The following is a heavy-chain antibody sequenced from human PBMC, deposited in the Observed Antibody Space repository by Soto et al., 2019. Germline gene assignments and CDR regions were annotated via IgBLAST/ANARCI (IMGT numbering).Heavy chain of an antibody. CDR1: GGSVSSGGYY. CDR3: ARAGVANWFDP. D-gene: IGHD2-21*01. J-gene: IGHJ5*02. V-gene: IGHV4-61*08. Sequence: SETLSLTCTVSGGSVSSGGYYWRWIRQPPGKGLEWIGYIYYSGSTNYNPSLKSRVTISVDTSKNQFSLKLSSVTAADTAVYYCARAGVANWFDPLGQGTLITVS. CDR2: IYYSGST.